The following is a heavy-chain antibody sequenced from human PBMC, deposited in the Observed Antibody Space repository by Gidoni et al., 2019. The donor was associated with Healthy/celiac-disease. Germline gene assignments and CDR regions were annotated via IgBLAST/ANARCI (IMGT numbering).Heavy chain of an antibody. V-gene: IGHV3-23*01. CDR2: ISGSGGST. D-gene: IGHD6-19*01. CDR1: GFTLSRYA. J-gene: IGHJ4*02. Sequence: EVQLLESGGGLVQPGGSLPLSCAAPGFTLSRYAMSWARQAPGKGLEWVAGISGSGGSTYYADYVKGRFTISRDNSKNTRYLQMNSLRAEDTAVYYCAKVPSSYSSGPFDYWGQGTLITVSS. CDR3: AKVPSSYSSGPFDY.